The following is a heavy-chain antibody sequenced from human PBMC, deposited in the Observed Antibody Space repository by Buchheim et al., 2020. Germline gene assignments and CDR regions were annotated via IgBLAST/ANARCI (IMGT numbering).Heavy chain of an antibody. J-gene: IGHJ6*03. CDR1: GYTFTSYY. CDR3: AIGGDGYNRAGLNYYYYMDV. Sequence: QVQLVQSGAEVKKPGASVKVSCKASGYTFTSYYMHWVRQAAGQGLEWMGIINPSGGSTRYAQKFQGRVTMTRDTSTRTVYMELSSLRSEDTSVYYCAIGGDGYNRAGLNYYYYMDVWGKGTT. V-gene: IGHV1-46*01. D-gene: IGHD5-24*01. CDR2: INPSGGST.